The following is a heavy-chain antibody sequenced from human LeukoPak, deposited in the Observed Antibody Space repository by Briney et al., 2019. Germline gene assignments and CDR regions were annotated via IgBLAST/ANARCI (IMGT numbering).Heavy chain of an antibody. CDR1: GFIFPNAW. CDR2: ISLDGRDK. V-gene: IGHV3-30*03. Sequence: GGSLRLSCAASGFIFPNAWMHWVRQAPGKGLEWVAVISLDGRDKNYGDSVKGRFTISRDNSKDTLYLQMDSLRVEDTAVYYCARTPDTVKGDYWGQGTLVTVSS. J-gene: IGHJ4*02. D-gene: IGHD1-14*01. CDR3: ARTPDTVKGDY.